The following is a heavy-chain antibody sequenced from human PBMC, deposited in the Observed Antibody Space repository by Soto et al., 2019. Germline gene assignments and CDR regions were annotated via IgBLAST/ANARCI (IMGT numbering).Heavy chain of an antibody. CDR2: IKSDGSEK. V-gene: IGHV3-7*01. D-gene: IGHD1-26*01. Sequence: LRLSCGASGFTFYTYWMNWVRQAPGMGLEWVANIKSDGSEKYYVDSVKGRFTISRDNTKNSMYLQMNSLRVEDTAMYYCARDFVVGGPTVNYYYGMDVWGKGTTVPVSS. J-gene: IGHJ6*04. CDR1: GFTFYTYW. CDR3: ARDFVVGGPTVNYYYGMDV.